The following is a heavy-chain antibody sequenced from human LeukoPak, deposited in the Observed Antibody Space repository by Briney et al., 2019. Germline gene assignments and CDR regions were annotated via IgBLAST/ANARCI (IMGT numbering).Heavy chain of an antibody. Sequence: ASVKVSCKASGYTFTSYYMHWVRQAPGQGLEWMGIINPSGGSTSYAQKFQGRVTMTRDTSTSTVYMELSSLRSEDTAVYYCARDYSSSSEDYYYYMDVWGKGTTVTVSS. CDR1: GYTFTSYY. J-gene: IGHJ6*03. V-gene: IGHV1-46*01. CDR2: INPSGGST. D-gene: IGHD6-6*01. CDR3: ARDYSSSSEDYYYYMDV.